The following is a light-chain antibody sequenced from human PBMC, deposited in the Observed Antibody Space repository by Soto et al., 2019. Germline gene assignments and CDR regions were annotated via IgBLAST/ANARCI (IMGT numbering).Light chain of an antibody. CDR3: QQQGT. J-gene: IGKJ2*01. CDR2: AAS. V-gene: IGKV3-20*01. CDR1: RSLSSSY. Sequence: IVLTQSPGTLSLSPGARATLSCRASRSLSSSYVVWYQQKPGQAPRLLIYAASRRATGIPDRFSGSGSAKEYTLTSSRLEPEDFAVYYCQQQGTFGQGTKLEIK.